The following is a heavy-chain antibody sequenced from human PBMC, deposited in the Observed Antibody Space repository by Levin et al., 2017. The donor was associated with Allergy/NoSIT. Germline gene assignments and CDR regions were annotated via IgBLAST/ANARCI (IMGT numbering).Heavy chain of an antibody. Sequence: ASVKVSCKVSGYTLTELSMHWVRQAPGKGLEWMGGFDPEDGETIYAQKFQGRVTMTEDTSTDTAYMELSSLRSEDTAVYYCAGGGGGYDGAFFDYWGQGTLVTVSS. CDR1: GYTLTELS. J-gene: IGHJ4*02. CDR2: FDPEDGET. V-gene: IGHV1-24*01. CDR3: AGGGGGYDGAFFDY. D-gene: IGHD5-12*01.